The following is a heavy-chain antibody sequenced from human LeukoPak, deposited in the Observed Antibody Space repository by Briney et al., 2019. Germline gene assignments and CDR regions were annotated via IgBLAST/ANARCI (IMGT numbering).Heavy chain of an antibody. D-gene: IGHD5-18*01. Sequence: PGRSLRLSCAASGFTFSDYAMHWVRQAPGKGLEWVALIWYDGSNENYADSVKGRFTISRDNSKNTLFLQMNSLRAEDTAVYYCAKGIQPSDKNGFDMWGQGTMVTVSS. CDR2: IWYDGSNE. V-gene: IGHV3-33*06. J-gene: IGHJ3*02. CDR1: GFTFSDYA. CDR3: AKGIQPSDKNGFDM.